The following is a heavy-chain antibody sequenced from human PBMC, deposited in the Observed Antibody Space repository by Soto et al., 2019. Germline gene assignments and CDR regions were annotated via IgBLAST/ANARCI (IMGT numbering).Heavy chain of an antibody. CDR1: GFTFSSYA. CDR3: ARDRGYDYVWGSYRYPPYYGMDV. D-gene: IGHD3-16*02. Sequence: GGSLRLSCAASGFTFSSYAMHWVRQAPGKGLEWVAVISYDGSNKYYADSVKGRFTISRDNSKNTLYLQMNSLRAEDTAVYYCARDRGYDYVWGSYRYPPYYGMDVWGQGTTVTVSS. V-gene: IGHV3-30-3*01. CDR2: ISYDGSNK. J-gene: IGHJ6*02.